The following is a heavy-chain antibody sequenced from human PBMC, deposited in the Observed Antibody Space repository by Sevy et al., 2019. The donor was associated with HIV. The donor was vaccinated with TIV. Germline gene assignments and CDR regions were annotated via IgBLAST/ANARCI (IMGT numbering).Heavy chain of an antibody. V-gene: IGHV3-30-3*01. D-gene: IGHD5-18*01. J-gene: IGHJ6*02. CDR3: ARDQEGYSYSYGYYYYCMDV. CDR1: GFTFSSYA. CDR2: ISYDGSNK. Sequence: GGSLRLSCAASGFTFSSYAMHWVRQAPGKGLEWVAVISYDGSNKYYADSVKGRFTISRDNSKNTLYLQMNSLRAEDKAVYYCARDQEGYSYSYGYYYYCMDVWGQGTTVTVSS.